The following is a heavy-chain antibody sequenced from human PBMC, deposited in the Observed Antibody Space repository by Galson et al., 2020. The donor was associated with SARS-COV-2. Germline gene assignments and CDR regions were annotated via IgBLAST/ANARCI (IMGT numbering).Heavy chain of an antibody. Sequence: HGESLKISCKGSGYSFTSYWISWVRQMPGKGLEWMGRIDPSDSYTNYSPSFQGHVTISADKSISTAYLQWSSLKASDTAMYYCARHLNYYDRSGTSGFGNGYFDLWGRGTLVTVSS. J-gene: IGHJ2*01. CDR3: ARHLNYYDRSGTSGFGNGYFDL. CDR2: IDPSDSYT. D-gene: IGHD3-22*01. V-gene: IGHV5-10-1*01. CDR1: GYSFTSYW.